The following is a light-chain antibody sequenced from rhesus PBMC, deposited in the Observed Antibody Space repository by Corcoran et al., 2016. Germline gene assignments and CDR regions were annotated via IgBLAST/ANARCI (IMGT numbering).Light chain of an antibody. CDR1: SSDIGDYNG. V-gene: IGLV2-38*01. J-gene: IGLJ1*01. CDR2: DVS. Sequence: QSALTQPPSVSKSLGQSVTISCTGTSSDIGDYNGVCWYQQHSGTAPRLLIFDVSQRPSGVSNRFSGPKSVNTASLTISGLQAEDEADYYCSSYRGGNIYVFGGGTRLTVL. CDR3: SSYRGGNIYV.